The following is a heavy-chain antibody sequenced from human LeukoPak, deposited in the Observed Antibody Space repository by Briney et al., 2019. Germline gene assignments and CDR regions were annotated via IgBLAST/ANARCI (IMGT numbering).Heavy chain of an antibody. CDR2: ISASNGNT. V-gene: IGHV1-18*01. J-gene: IGHJ4*02. CDR1: GYTFTSYG. CDR3: ARYPLSYSSNWHYYFDY. Sequence: ASVKVSCKASGYTFTSYGISWVRQAPGQGLEWMGWISASNGNTNYAQKVQGRVTMTTDTSTNTAYMELRSLRSDDTALYYCARYPLSYSSNWHYYFDYWGQGTLLTVFS. D-gene: IGHD6-13*01.